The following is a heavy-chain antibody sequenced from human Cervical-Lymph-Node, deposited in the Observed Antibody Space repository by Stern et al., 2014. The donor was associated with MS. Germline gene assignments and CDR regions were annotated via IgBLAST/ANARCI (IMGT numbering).Heavy chain of an antibody. V-gene: IGHV3-74*02. D-gene: IGHD2-2*01. CDR3: ARGGCSSTSCLDY. CDR1: GFTFSRNW. J-gene: IGHJ4*02. CDR2: INSDGSNT. Sequence: EVQLVESGGGLVQPGGSLRLSCAASGFTFSRNWMHWVRQPPGKGLVWVSHINSDGSNTNYADSVKGRFTISRDNTKNTLYLQMNSLRAEDTAVYYCARGGCSSTSCLDYWGQGTLVTVSS.